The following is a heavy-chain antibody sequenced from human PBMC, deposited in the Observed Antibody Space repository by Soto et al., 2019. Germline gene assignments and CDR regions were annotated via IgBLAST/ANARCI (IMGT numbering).Heavy chain of an antibody. CDR3: AREASVAALNWFDP. V-gene: IGHV3-30-3*01. J-gene: IGHJ5*02. Sequence: HLGGSLRLSCAASGFTFSQYALNWVRQAPGKGLEWVAVILYDGTIEHYADSVKGRFTVSRDNSKNTVYLQMDSLTPEDTGVYYCAREASVAALNWFDPWGQGTLVTVSS. CDR2: ILYDGTIE. CDR1: GFTFSQYA. D-gene: IGHD6-6*01.